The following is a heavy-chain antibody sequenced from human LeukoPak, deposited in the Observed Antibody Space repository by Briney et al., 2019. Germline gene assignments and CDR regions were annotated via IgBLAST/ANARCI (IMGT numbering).Heavy chain of an antibody. CDR2: MNPNSGNT. D-gene: IGHD6-13*01. CDR3: ARGPIAAALLDWFDP. V-gene: IGHV1-8*01. J-gene: IGHJ5*02. Sequence: ASVKVSCKASGYTFTSYDINWVRQATGQGLEWMGWMNPNSGNTGYAQKFQGRVTMTRNTSISTTYMELSSLRSEDTAVYYCARGPIAAALLDWFDPWGQGTLVTVSS. CDR1: GYTFTSYD.